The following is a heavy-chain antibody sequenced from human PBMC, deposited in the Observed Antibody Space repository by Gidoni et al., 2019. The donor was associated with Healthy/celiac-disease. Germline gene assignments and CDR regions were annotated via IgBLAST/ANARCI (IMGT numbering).Heavy chain of an antibody. Sequence: QLQLQESGPGLVKPSETLSLTCTVSGGSISSSSYYWGWIRQPPGKGLEWIGSIYYSGSTYYNPSLKSRVTISVDTSKNQFSLKLSSVTAADTAVYYCARDHIQLTGVFDYWGQGTLVTVSS. CDR1: GGSISSSSYY. CDR2: IYYSGST. J-gene: IGHJ4*02. CDR3: ARDHIQLTGVFDY. D-gene: IGHD5-18*01. V-gene: IGHV4-39*07.